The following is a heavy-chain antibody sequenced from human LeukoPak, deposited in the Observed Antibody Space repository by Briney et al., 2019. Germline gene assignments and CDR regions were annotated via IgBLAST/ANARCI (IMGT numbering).Heavy chain of an antibody. Sequence: GASVKVSCKASGYTFTSYGISWVRQAPGQGLEWMGWISAYNGNTNYAQKLQGRVTMTTDTSTSTAYMELRSLRSDDTAVYYCARTVGYSYGGLYFFDYWGQGALVTVSS. V-gene: IGHV1-18*01. CDR3: ARTVGYSYGGLYFFDY. D-gene: IGHD5-18*01. J-gene: IGHJ4*02. CDR1: GYTFTSYG. CDR2: ISAYNGNT.